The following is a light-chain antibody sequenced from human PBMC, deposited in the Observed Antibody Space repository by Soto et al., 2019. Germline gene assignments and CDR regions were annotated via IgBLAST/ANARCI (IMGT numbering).Light chain of an antibody. J-gene: IGKJ5*01. V-gene: IGKV3-15*01. CDR1: QSVSSN. CDR3: QQYNNWPPVT. Sequence: ETVMTQSPATLSVSPGERATLSCRASQSVSSNLAWYQQKPGQAPRLLIHGASTRATGIPDRFSGSGSGTEFTLTISSLQSEDFAVYYCQQYNNWPPVTFGQGTRLEIK. CDR2: GAS.